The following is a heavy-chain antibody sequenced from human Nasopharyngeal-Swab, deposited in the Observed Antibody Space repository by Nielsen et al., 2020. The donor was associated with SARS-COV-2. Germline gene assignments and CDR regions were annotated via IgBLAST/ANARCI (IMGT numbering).Heavy chain of an antibody. D-gene: IGHD2-2*01. Sequence: GESLKISCGASGFTFSTYWMHWVRQGPGKGLVWVSRINTDGSTTSYAPSVKGRFIISRDNAKNTPYLQMNSLRAEDTAVYYCARVGQPAAFDYWGQGTLVTVSS. V-gene: IGHV3-74*01. CDR3: ARVGQPAAFDY. CDR2: INTDGSTT. J-gene: IGHJ4*02. CDR1: GFTFSTYW.